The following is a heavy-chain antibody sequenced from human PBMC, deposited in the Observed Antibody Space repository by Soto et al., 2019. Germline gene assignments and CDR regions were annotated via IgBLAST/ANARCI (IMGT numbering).Heavy chain of an antibody. CDR1: EYTFRAYY. CDR3: ARALTELDY. J-gene: IGHJ4*02. V-gene: IGHV1-46*01. Sequence: QVRLVQSGAEVKKPGASLRVPCKASEYTFRAYYIHWVRQAPGQGLGWMGIINPRGGDTSYAQRFQGRITMTSDTSTSTVYMELTSLRSDDTAMYFCARALTELDYWGPGTLVTVS. CDR2: INPRGGDT. D-gene: IGHD7-27*01.